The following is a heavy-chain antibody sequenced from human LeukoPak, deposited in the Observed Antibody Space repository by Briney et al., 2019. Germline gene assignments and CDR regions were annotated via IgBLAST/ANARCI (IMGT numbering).Heavy chain of an antibody. D-gene: IGHD4-11*01. CDR3: AKDLATVIPYFDY. V-gene: IGHV3-30*02. CDR2: IRYDGSNK. Sequence: GGSLRLSCAASGFTFSSYGMHWVRQAPGKGLEGVAFIRYDGSNKYYADSVKGRFTISRDNSKNTLYLQMNSLRAEDTAVYYCAKDLATVIPYFDYRGQGTLVTVSS. J-gene: IGHJ4*02. CDR1: GFTFSSYG.